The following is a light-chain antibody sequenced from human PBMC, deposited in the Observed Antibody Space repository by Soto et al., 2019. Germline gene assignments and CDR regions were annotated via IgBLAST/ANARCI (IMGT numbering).Light chain of an antibody. CDR2: GAS. V-gene: IGKV3-15*01. J-gene: IGKJ2*01. Sequence: EIVMTQSPATLSVSPGERATVSCRASQSVSSNLAWYQQKPGQAPRLLLYGASTRATGIPARFSGSGSGTDFTLTIGSLQAEDFAVYYWQQYNNWPRTFGQGTKLEIK. CDR1: QSVSSN. CDR3: QQYNNWPRT.